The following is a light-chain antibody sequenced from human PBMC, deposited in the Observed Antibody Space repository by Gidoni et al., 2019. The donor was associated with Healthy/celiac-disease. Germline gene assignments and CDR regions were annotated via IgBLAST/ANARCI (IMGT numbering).Light chain of an antibody. CDR2: DAS. V-gene: IGKV1-33*01. Sequence: DIQMTQSPSSLSASVGDRVTITCQARQAISNYLNWYQQKPGKAPKLLIYDASNLETGVPARFSGSGSGTDVTFTISSLQPEEIATYYCQQYDNLPFTFGPGTKVDIK. CDR3: QQYDNLPFT. J-gene: IGKJ3*01. CDR1: QAISNY.